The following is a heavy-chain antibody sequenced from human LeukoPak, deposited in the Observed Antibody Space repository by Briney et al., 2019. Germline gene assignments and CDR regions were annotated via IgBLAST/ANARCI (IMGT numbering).Heavy chain of an antibody. CDR1: GFTFSSYG. J-gene: IGHJ4*01. CDR3: ARVGSSSWYGAY. Sequence: GGSLRLSCAASGFTFSSYGMHWVRQVPGKVLEWVAVIWYDGSNKYYADSVKGRFTISRDNSKNTLYLHMNSLRAEDPAVYSCARVGSSSWYGAYWGHGTLVTASS. V-gene: IGHV3-33*01. CDR2: IWYDGSNK. D-gene: IGHD6-13*01.